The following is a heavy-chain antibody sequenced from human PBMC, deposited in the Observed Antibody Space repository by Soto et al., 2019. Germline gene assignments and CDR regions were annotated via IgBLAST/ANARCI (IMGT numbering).Heavy chain of an antibody. CDR1: GFTFSSYA. J-gene: IGHJ4*02. D-gene: IGHD6-19*01. Sequence: QSGGSLRLSCAASGFTFSSYAMSWVRQAPGKGLEWVSAISGSGGSTYYADSVKGRFTISRDNSKNTLYLQMNSLRAEGTAVYYCAKLIAVAGTGIDYWGQGTLVTVSS. CDR2: ISGSGGST. V-gene: IGHV3-23*01. CDR3: AKLIAVAGTGIDY.